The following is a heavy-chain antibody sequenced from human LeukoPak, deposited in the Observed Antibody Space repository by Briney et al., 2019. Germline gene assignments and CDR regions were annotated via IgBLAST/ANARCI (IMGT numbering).Heavy chain of an antibody. Sequence: GGSLRLSCAASGFTFSSYWMSWVRQAPGKGLEWVANIKQDGSERNYVDSVKGRFTISRDNAKNSLYLQMNSLRAEATAVYYCARKVPYYDILTGDHPFDYWGQGTLVTVSS. CDR1: GFTFSSYW. CDR3: ARKVPYYDILTGDHPFDY. V-gene: IGHV3-7*01. CDR2: IKQDGSER. J-gene: IGHJ4*02. D-gene: IGHD3-9*01.